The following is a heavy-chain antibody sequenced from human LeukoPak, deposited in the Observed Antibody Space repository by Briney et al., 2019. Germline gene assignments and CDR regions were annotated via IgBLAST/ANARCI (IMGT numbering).Heavy chain of an antibody. Sequence: GGSLRLSCAASGFTFSNYGMNWVRQAPGKGLEWLSYISSSGSTINYADSVKGRVTISRDNAKNSLYLQMNSLRAEDTAIYYCAREYSSTWYAGRGLLDYWGQGTLVTVSS. V-gene: IGHV3-48*03. CDR1: GFTFSNYG. J-gene: IGHJ4*02. CDR3: AREYSSTWYAGRGLLDY. CDR2: ISSSGSTI. D-gene: IGHD6-13*01.